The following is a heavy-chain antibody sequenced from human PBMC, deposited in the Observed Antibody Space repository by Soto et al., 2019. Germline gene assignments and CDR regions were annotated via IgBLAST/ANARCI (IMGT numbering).Heavy chain of an antibody. CDR2: IWHDGNNK. J-gene: IGHJ6*02. V-gene: IGHV3-33*01. Sequence: RLSCAVSGFTFSNYGMHWVRQAPGKGLEWVAIIWHDGNNKYYADSVRGRFIISRDNSKNRLYLQMNSLRAEDTAVYYCASDLVGASDSYGLDVWGQETPVTVSS. D-gene: IGHD1-26*01. CDR1: GFTFSNYG. CDR3: ASDLVGASDSYGLDV.